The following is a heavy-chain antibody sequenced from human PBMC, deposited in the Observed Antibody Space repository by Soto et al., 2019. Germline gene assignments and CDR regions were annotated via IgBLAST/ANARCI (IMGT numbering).Heavy chain of an antibody. CDR1: GYTFSAYY. CDR2: INPKSGGT. J-gene: IGHJ4*02. CDR3: ARGGTFAYDTSGYSVY. Sequence: QVHLVQSGAEVKKPGASVKVSWKTSGYTFSAYYMHWVRQAPGQGLEWMGWINPKSGGTLYAQKFQGRVTMTRDTSLSTAYMELSRLRSEDTAVYYCARGGTFAYDTSGYSVYWGQGTLFTFSS. V-gene: IGHV1-2*02. D-gene: IGHD3-22*01.